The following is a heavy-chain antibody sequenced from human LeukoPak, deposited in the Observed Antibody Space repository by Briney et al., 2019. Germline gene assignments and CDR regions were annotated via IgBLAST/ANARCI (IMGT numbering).Heavy chain of an antibody. Sequence: GGSLRLSCAASGFTFSSYEMNWVRQAPWKGLEWVSYISSSGSTIYYEDSVKGRFTISRDNAKNSLYLQMNSLRAEDTAVYYCAARSGRIQLVSDYWGQGTLVTVSS. V-gene: IGHV3-48*03. D-gene: IGHD5-18*01. CDR1: GFTFSSYE. J-gene: IGHJ4*02. CDR3: AARSGRIQLVSDY. CDR2: ISSSGSTI.